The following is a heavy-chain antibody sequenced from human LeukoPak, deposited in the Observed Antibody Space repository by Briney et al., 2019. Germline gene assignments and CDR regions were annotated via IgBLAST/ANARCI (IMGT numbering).Heavy chain of an antibody. V-gene: IGHV3-49*04. CDR1: GFTFGDYA. CDR3: VRVVTRVIFDY. J-gene: IGHJ4*02. CDR2: IRSKAYGGTT. Sequence: QPGRSLRLSCTDSGFTFGDYAMSWVRQAPGKGLEWVGFIRSKAYGGTTEYAASVKGRFTISRDDSKSIAYLQMNSLKTEDTAVYYCVRVVTRVIFDYWGQGTLVTVSS. D-gene: IGHD5-18*01.